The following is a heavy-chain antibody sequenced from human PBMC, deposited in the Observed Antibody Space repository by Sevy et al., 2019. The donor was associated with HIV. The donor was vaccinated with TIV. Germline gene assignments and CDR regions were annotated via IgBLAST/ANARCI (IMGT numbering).Heavy chain of an antibody. CDR1: GFTFSNYG. CDR2: IWNDGSNK. CDR3: ARGGDFNDRSTKRDFDY. V-gene: IGHV3-33*01. J-gene: IGHJ4*02. D-gene: IGHD2-21*02. Sequence: GGSLRLSCAASGFTFSNYGMHWVRQAPGKGLEWVAVIWNDGSNKYYADSVKGRFTISRDNSKNTLYLQMNSLRVEDTAVYFCARGGDFNDRSTKRDFDYWGQGTLVTVSS.